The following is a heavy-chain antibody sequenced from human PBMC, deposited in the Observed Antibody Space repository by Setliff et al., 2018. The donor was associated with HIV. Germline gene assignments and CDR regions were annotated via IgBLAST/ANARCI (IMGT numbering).Heavy chain of an antibody. D-gene: IGHD3-10*01. CDR1: GYTFTVYY. V-gene: IGHV1-3*03. Sequence: ASVKVSCKTSGYTFTVYYMHWVRQAPGQRLEWVGWINTGNGDTKYSQDFQGRVTISRDTSASTAHMELSSLRSEDMAVYYCARSQINLVRGVVHNFDYWGQGTLVTVSS. J-gene: IGHJ4*02. CDR2: INTGNGDT. CDR3: ARSQINLVRGVVHNFDY.